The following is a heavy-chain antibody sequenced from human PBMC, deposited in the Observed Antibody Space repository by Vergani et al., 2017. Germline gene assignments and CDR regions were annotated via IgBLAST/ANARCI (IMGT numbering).Heavy chain of an antibody. CDR1: GGSIRSGDYY. D-gene: IGHD3-10*01. V-gene: IGHV4-30-4*01. CDR3: SRDGGKYGSGSYYSSGYYYYYTDV. Sequence: QVQLQESGPGLVKPSQTPSPTCTVSGGSIRSGDYYWSWLRSPPGKGLEWIGYIYYSGCTYYNPSLKSRVTISVDTSKNQFSLKLSAVTAADTAVYYCSRDGGKYGSGSYYSSGYYYYYTDVWGKGTTVTVSS. J-gene: IGHJ6*03. CDR2: IYYSGCT.